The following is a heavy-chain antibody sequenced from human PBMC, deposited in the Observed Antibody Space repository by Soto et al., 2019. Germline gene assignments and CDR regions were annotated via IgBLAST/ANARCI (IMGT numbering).Heavy chain of an antibody. J-gene: IGHJ5*02. CDR1: GGSFSSGAYH. D-gene: IGHD6-13*01. CDR3: ARMSATGTRWFDP. Sequence: PSETLSLTCTVSGGSFSSGAYHWSWVRQHPGQGLEWIASISYRGITYSNPSLKSRLSMSVDTSKNQFSLNLTSVTAADTAVYHCARMSATGTRWFDPWGQGTLV. V-gene: IGHV4-31*03. CDR2: ISYRGIT.